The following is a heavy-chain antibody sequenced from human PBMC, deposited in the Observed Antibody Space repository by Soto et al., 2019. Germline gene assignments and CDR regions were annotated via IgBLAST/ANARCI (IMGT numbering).Heavy chain of an antibody. CDR2: ISRNTGYV. V-gene: IGHV3-21*01. CDR1: GFTFSSYN. Sequence: GGSLRLSCAASGFTFSSYNMNWVRQAPGKGLEYVASISRNTGYVKYADSVKGRFTISKDNAENSLYLQMNSLRADDTAVYYCARGGFRLSDYYFGMDVWGQGTTVTVSS. CDR3: ARGGFRLSDYYFGMDV. J-gene: IGHJ6*02.